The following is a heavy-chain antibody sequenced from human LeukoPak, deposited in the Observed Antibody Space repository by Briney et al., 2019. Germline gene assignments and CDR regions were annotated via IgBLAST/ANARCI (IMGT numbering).Heavy chain of an antibody. Sequence: GGSLRLSCAASGFTVSSNYMSWVRQVPGRGLEWVSVIYSDGTISYADSVKGRFTISRDNSENTLYLQMNSLRVEDTAVYYCAREVGGGASGQWGQGTLVTVSS. CDR3: AREVGGGASGQ. CDR2: IYSDGTI. CDR1: GFTVSSNY. D-gene: IGHD3-16*01. V-gene: IGHV3-66*01. J-gene: IGHJ4*02.